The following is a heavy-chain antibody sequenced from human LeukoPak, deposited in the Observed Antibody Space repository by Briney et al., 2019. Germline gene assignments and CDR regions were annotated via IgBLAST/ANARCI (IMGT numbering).Heavy chain of an antibody. D-gene: IGHD6-13*01. CDR3: AAEGYSSSSFFDY. CDR1: GFTFTSSA. V-gene: IGHV1-58*01. CDR2: IVVGSGNT. J-gene: IGHJ4*02. Sequence: ASVKVSCKASGFTFTSSAVQWVRQARGQRLEWIGWIVVGSGNTNYAQKFQERVTITRDMSTSTAYMELSSLRSEDTAVYCCAAEGYSSSSFFDYWGQGTLVTVSS.